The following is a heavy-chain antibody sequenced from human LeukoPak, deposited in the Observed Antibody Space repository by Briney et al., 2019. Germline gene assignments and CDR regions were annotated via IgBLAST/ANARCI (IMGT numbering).Heavy chain of an antibody. V-gene: IGHV1-2*02. CDR3: ARGSVSGSGSSFDP. CDR1: GYTFTGYY. J-gene: IGHJ5*02. CDR2: INPNSGGT. Sequence: GASVKVSCKASGYTFTGYYMHWVRQAPGQGLEWMGWINPNSGGTNYAQKFQGRVTMTRDTSISTAYMELSRLRSDDTAVYYCARGSVSGSGSSFDPWGQGTLVTVSS. D-gene: IGHD3-10*01.